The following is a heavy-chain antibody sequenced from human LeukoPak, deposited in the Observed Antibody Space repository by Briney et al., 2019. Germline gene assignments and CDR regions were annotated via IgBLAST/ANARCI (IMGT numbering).Heavy chain of an antibody. CDR3: ERAADRVGYTLDY. V-gene: IGHV1-8*01. Sequence: ASVKVSCKASGYTFTSYDINWVRQAPGQGLEWMGWMNPNSGNTGYAQKFQGRVTMTRNTSISTAYMELSSLRSEDTAVYYCERAADRVGYTLDYWGQGTLVTVSS. J-gene: IGHJ4*02. D-gene: IGHD5-24*01. CDR1: GYTFTSYD. CDR2: MNPNSGNT.